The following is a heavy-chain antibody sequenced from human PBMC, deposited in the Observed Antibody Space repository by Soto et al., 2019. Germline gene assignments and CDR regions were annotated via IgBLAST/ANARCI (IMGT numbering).Heavy chain of an antibody. CDR1: GDSINNYY. CDR2: IYHSGST. J-gene: IGHJ6*02. Sequence: PSETLSLTCTVSGDSINNYYWSWIRQPPGKGLEWIGYIYHSGSTDYNPSLKSRVTISVDPSKTQFSLRLSSVTAADTAVYYCARDVHLYGKSPHYYGLDVWGRGTTATVSS. V-gene: IGHV4-59*01. CDR3: ARDVHLYGKSPHYYGLDV. D-gene: IGHD3-10*01.